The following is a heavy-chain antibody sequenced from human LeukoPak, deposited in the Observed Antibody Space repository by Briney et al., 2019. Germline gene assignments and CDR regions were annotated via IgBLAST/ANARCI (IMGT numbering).Heavy chain of an antibody. CDR1: GGSISSYY. D-gene: IGHD3-22*01. J-gene: IGHJ3*02. Sequence: SETLSLTCTVPGGSISSYYWSWIRQPPGKGLEWIGYIYYSGSTNYNPSLKSRVTISVDTSKNQFSLKLSSVTAADTAVYFCARGPYSYDSSGAFDIWGQGTMVTVSS. CDR2: IYYSGST. CDR3: ARGPYSYDSSGAFDI. V-gene: IGHV4-59*08.